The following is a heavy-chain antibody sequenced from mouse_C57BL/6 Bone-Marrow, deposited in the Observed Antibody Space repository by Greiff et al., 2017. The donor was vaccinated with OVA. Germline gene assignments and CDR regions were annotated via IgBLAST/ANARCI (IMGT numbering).Heavy chain of an antibody. Sequence: VQLQQSGPELVKPGASVKISCKASGYSFTGYYMNWVKQSPEKSLEWIGEINPSTCGTTYNQKFKAKATLTVDKSSSTAYMQLKSLTSEDSAVYYCARWLLGYWGQGTTLTVSS. CDR1: GYSFTGYY. CDR2: INPSTCGT. V-gene: IGHV1-42*01. CDR3: ARWLLGY. D-gene: IGHD2-3*01. J-gene: IGHJ2*01.